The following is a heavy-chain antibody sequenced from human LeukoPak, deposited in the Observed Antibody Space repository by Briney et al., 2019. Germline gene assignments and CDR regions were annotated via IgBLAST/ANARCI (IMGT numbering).Heavy chain of an antibody. CDR3: ARQENYYDSRGYLDY. V-gene: IGHV5-51*01. D-gene: IGHD3-22*01. Sequence: GESLKISCKGSGYIFSSYWIGWVRQMPGKGLEWMGIIYPGDSDTRYSPSFQGQVTISADKSTSTAYLQWSSLKSSDTAMYYCARQENYYDSRGYLDYWGQGTLVIVSS. CDR1: GYIFSSYW. CDR2: IYPGDSDT. J-gene: IGHJ4*02.